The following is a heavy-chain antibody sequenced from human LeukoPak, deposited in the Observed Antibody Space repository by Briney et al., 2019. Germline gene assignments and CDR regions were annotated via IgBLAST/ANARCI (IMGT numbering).Heavy chain of an antibody. CDR1: GFTFSSYS. CDR2: ISSSSSYI. V-gene: IGHV3-21*01. J-gene: IGHJ4*02. Sequence: GGSLRLSCAASGFTFSSYSMNWVRQAPGKGLEWVSSISSSSSYIYYADSVKGRFTISRDNAKNSLYLQMNSLRAEDTAVYYCARRAATQQQPYDYWGQGTLVTVSS. CDR3: ARRAATQQQPYDY. D-gene: IGHD6-13*01.